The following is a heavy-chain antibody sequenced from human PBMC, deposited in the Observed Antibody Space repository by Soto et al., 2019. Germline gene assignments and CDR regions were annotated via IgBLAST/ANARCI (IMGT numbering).Heavy chain of an antibody. CDR1: GFTFSNYG. CDR3: AKDRRFSSSFSGPLDY. J-gene: IGHJ4*02. V-gene: IGHV3-30*18. Sequence: QVLLVESGGGVVQPGRSLRLSCAASGFTFSNYGMHWVRQAPGKGPEWVAVISYDGSNKYYADSVKGRFTISRDNSKNTLYLQMNSLRAADTAVYYCAKDRRFSSSFSGPLDYWGQGTLVTVSS. D-gene: IGHD6-13*01. CDR2: ISYDGSNK.